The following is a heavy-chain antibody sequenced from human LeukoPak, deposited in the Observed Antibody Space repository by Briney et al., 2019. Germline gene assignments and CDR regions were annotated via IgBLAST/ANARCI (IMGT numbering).Heavy chain of an antibody. J-gene: IGHJ6*03. CDR3: ARVGAVAGYYYYYYVDV. V-gene: IGHV3-7*01. Sequence: PGGPLRLSCAASGFTFSIYWMSWVRQAPGKGLEWVTNIKQDGSEKFHMDSVKARFTICRDNAKNSLYLQMNSLRAEDTAVYYCARVGAVAGYYYYYYVDVWGKGTAVTVSS. D-gene: IGHD6-19*01. CDR1: GFTFSIYW. CDR2: IKQDGSEK.